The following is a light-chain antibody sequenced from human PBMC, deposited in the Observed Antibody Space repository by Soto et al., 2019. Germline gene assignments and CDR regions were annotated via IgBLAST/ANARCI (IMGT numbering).Light chain of an antibody. CDR3: QQYGSSPLFT. V-gene: IGKV3-20*01. CDR2: GAS. Sequence: EIVLTQSPGTLSLSPGERATLSCRASQSVSSSYLAWYQQKPGQAPRLLIYGASSRTTGIPDRFSGSGSGTDFTLTISRLEPEDCAVYYWQQYGSSPLFTFGPGTKVDIK. J-gene: IGKJ3*01. CDR1: QSVSSSY.